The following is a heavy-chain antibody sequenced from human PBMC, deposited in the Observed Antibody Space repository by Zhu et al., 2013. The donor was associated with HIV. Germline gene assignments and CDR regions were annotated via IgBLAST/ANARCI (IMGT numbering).Heavy chain of an antibody. CDR2: IIPIFGTA. CDR3: ARGGALLESYRFAYYYYGMDV. J-gene: IGHJ6*02. CDR1: GGTFSSYA. D-gene: IGHD3-3*01. V-gene: IGHV1-69*01. Sequence: QVQLVQSGAEVKKPGSSVKVSCKASGGTFSSYAISWVRQAPGQGLEWMGGIIPIFGTANYAQKFQGRVTITADESTSTAYMELSSLRSEDTAVYYCARGGALLESYRFAYYYYGMDVWGQGTTVTVSS.